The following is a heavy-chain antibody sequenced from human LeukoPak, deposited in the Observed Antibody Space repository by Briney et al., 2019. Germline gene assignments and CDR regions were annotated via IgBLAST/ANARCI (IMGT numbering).Heavy chain of an antibody. CDR2: IIPIFGTA. V-gene: IGHV1-69*13. D-gene: IGHD3-10*01. CDR1: GYTLTELS. J-gene: IGHJ4*02. CDR3: ARDGSGSYYNVDY. Sequence: SVKVSCKVSGYTLTELSMHWVRQAPGQGLEWMGGIIPIFGTANYAQKFQGRVTITADESTSTAYMELSSLRSEDTAVYYCARDGSGSYYNVDYWGQGTLVTVS.